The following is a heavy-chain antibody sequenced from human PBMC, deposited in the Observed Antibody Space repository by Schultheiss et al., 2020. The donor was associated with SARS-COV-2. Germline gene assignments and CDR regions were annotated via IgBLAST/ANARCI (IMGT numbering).Heavy chain of an antibody. Sequence: GSLRLSCAVSGGSISSSNWWSWVRQPPGKGLEWIGEIYHSGSTNYNPSLKSRVTISVDTSKNQFSLKLSSVTAADTAVYYCASAKLRFSDAFDIWGQGTMVTVSS. CDR1: GGSISSSNW. CDR2: IYHSGST. V-gene: IGHV4-4*02. D-gene: IGHD3-3*01. CDR3: ASAKLRFSDAFDI. J-gene: IGHJ3*02.